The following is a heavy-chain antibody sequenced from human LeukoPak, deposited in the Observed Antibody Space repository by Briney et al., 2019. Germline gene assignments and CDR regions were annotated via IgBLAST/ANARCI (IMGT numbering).Heavy chain of an antibody. CDR2: FDPEDGET. CDR1: GYTLTELS. D-gene: IGHD4-17*01. V-gene: IGHV1-24*01. Sequence: ASVKVSCKVSGYTLTELSMHWVRQAPGKGLEWMGGFDPEDGETIYAQKFQGRVTMTEDTSTDTAYMELSSLRSEDTAVYYCATAVDGDYPLRGYGMDVWGQGTTVTVSS. J-gene: IGHJ6*02. CDR3: ATAVDGDYPLRGYGMDV.